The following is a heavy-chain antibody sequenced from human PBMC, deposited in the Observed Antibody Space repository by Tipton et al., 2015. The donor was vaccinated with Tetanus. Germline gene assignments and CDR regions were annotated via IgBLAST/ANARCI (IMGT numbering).Heavy chain of an antibody. CDR2: ISGSGDNT. V-gene: IGHV3-23*01. CDR1: GFTFSNYA. CDR3: AIDRGPHYDTSGFQH. Sequence: SLRLSCAASGFTFSNYAMTWVRQAPGKGLEWVSAISGSGDNTYYADSVKGRFTISKDDSENTLYLQMNSLRAEDTAVYYCAIDRGPHYDTSGFQHWGQGTLVTVSA. D-gene: IGHD3-22*01. J-gene: IGHJ1*01.